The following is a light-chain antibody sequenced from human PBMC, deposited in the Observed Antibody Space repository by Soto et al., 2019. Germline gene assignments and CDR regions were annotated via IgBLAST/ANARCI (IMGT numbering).Light chain of an antibody. CDR3: QQYNSYSGLT. J-gene: IGKJ4*01. CDR1: QTISSW. CDR2: KAS. V-gene: IGKV1-5*03. Sequence: DIQMTQSPSTLSGSVGDRVTLTCRASQTISSWLAWYQQKPGKAPKLLIYKASTVKSGVPSRFSGSGSGTEFTLTISSLQPDDFATYYCQQYNSYSGLTFGGGTKVDIK.